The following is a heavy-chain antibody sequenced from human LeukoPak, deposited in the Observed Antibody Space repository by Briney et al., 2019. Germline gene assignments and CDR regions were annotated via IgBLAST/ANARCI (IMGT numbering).Heavy chain of an antibody. J-gene: IGHJ4*02. V-gene: IGHV5-51*01. CDR1: GYIFTTSW. CDR2: IHPRDSDT. D-gene: IGHD6-13*01. CDR3: ARGIEAAAVTEFPY. Sequence: GESLKISCKGSGYIFTTSWIGWVRQMPGEGLEWMGIIHPRDSDTRYKPSFQGQVPLSPDKYLTTAYLQWNSLKASDIAMHYGARGIEAAAVTEFPYCGQGSLATVHS.